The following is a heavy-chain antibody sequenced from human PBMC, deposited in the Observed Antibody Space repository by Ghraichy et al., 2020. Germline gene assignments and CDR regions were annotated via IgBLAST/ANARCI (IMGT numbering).Heavy chain of an antibody. CDR2: IYYSGST. D-gene: IGHD3-22*01. CDR1: GGSISSYY. Sequence: SETLSLTCTVSGGSISSYYWSWIRQPPGKGLEWIGYIYYSGSTNYNPSLKSRVTISVDTSKNQFSLKLSSVTAADTAVYYCAREASYYYDSSGYYSGNWFDPLGQGTLVTVSS. V-gene: IGHV4-59*01. CDR3: AREASYYYDSSGYYSGNWFDP. J-gene: IGHJ5*02.